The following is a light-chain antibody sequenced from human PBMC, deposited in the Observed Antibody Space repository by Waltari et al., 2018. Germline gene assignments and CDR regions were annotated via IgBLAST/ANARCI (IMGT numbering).Light chain of an antibody. CDR1: SSDVGASNY. J-gene: IGLJ1*01. V-gene: IGLV2-14*01. Sequence: QSALTQPASVSGSPGPSITISCTGTSSDVGASNYVAWYQQHPGKAPKRMISEVTNRPSGISNRFAGAKSGNTASLTRSGLQAEDEADYYCSSYTGRTTLLYVFGTGTKVTVL. CDR3: SSYTGRTTLLYV. CDR2: EVT.